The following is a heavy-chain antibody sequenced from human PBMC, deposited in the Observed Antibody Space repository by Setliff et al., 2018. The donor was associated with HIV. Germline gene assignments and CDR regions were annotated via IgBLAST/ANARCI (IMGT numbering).Heavy chain of an antibody. D-gene: IGHD3-3*01. CDR1: GGSFSAYH. CDR3: ARGRDYTGSWFRPFYLDF. J-gene: IGHJ4*02. V-gene: IGHV4-34*01. CDR2: INHSGST. Sequence: SETLSLTCAVYGGSFSAYHWSWIRQTPGKGLEWLGEINHSGSTAYNLALESRVSMSIDTSKNQFSLKLTSVTAADTAIYYCARGRDYTGSWFRPFYLDFWGQGTLVTVSS.